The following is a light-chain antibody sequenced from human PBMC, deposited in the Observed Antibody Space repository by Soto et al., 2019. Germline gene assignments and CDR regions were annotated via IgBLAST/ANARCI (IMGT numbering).Light chain of an antibody. CDR1: SSYIGPYDH. J-gene: IGLJ1*01. V-gene: IGLV2-11*01. Sequence: QSALTQPRSVSGSPGQSVTISCTRTSSYIGPYDHVAWYQQHPGKAPKLIIFAVSKRPSGVPDRFSGSKSGNTASLTISGLQAEDEADYHCSSYAGNYIYVFATGTKLTVL. CDR3: SSYAGNYIYV. CDR2: AVS.